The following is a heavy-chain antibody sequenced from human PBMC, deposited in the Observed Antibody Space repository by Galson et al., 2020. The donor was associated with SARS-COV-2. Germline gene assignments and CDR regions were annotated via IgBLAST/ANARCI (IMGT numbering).Heavy chain of an antibody. D-gene: IGHD3-3*01. V-gene: IGHV1-46*01. CDR3: ARERFWSGYYNREQQLDVLGY. CDR1: GYTFTSFY. CDR2: INPSGGGT. Sequence: ASVKVSCKASGYTFTSFYLHWVRQAPGQGLEWMGIINPSGGGTIYAQKFQGRVTMTRDTSTSTVYMELSSLRSEDTAVYYCARERFWSGYYNREQQLDVLGYWGQGTMVTVSS. J-gene: IGHJ4*02.